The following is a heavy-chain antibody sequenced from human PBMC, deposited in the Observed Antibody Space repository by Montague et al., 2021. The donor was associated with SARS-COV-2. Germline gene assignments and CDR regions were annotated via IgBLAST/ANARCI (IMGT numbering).Heavy chain of an antibody. V-gene: IGHV4-31*03. CDR2: IYYSGST. J-gene: IGHJ2*01. CDR1: GDSISSGGYY. D-gene: IGHD3-22*01. Sequence: TLSLTCNVSGDSISSGGYYWSCIRQHPGKGLEWIGYIYYSGSTYYNPSLKSRVTISVDTSKNQFSLKLSSVTAADTSVYYCARSPEPMIVLVITSLNWYFDIWGRGTLVTVSS. CDR3: ARSPEPMIVLVITSLNWYFDI.